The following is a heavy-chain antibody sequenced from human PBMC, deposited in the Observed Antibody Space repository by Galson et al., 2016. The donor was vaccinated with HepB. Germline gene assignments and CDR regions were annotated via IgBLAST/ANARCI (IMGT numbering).Heavy chain of an antibody. Sequence: QSGAEVKKPGESLQISCKGSGYSFSTYYIAWMRQTPGKGLEWMGFIFPRDSETRYSPSFQGQVIMSVDNSISTAYLQWSSLKASDTATYYCARHVASRSPFDYWGQGTLVSVSS. D-gene: IGHD2-15*01. CDR2: IFPRDSET. CDR3: ARHVASRSPFDY. V-gene: IGHV5-51*01. CDR1: GYSFSTYY. J-gene: IGHJ4*02.